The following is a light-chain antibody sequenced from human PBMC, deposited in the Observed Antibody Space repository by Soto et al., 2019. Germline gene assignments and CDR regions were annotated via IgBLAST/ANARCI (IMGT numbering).Light chain of an antibody. CDR1: QGISSY. V-gene: IGKV1-8*01. CDR2: AAS. Sequence: AIRMTQSPSSFSASTGDRVTITCRASQGISSYLAWYQQKPGKAPKLLVYAASTLQYGVPSRFSGSGSGTDFTLTISCLQSEDFATYVWQQYYTYPQTFGQGTKLEIK. J-gene: IGKJ2*01. CDR3: QQYYTYPQT.